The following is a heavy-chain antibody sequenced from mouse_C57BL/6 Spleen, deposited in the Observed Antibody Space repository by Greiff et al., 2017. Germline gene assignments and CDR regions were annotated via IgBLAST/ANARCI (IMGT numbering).Heavy chain of an antibody. J-gene: IGHJ2*01. CDR1: GYSITSGYY. V-gene: IGHV3-6*01. Sequence: EVKLVESGPGLVKPSQSLSLTCSVTGYSITSGYYWNWIRQFPGNKLEWMGYISYDGSNNYNPSLKNRISITRDTSKNQFFLKLNSVTTEDTATYYCTREGDYYGSSYRNYFDYWGQGTTLTVSS. D-gene: IGHD1-1*01. CDR2: ISYDGSN. CDR3: TREGDYYGSSYRNYFDY.